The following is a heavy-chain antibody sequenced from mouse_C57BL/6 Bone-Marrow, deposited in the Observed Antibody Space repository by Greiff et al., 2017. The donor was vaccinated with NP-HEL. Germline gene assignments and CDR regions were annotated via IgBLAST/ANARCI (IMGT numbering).Heavy chain of an antibody. CDR3: AREFYYYGSSSDY. V-gene: IGHV1-26*01. Sequence: VQLQQSGPELVKPGASVKISCKASGYTFTDYYMNWVKQSHGKSLEWIGDLNPNNGGTSYNQKFKGKATLTVDKSSSTAYMELRSLTSEDSAVYYCAREFYYYGSSSDYWGQGTTLTVSS. CDR2: LNPNNGGT. J-gene: IGHJ2*01. CDR1: GYTFTDYY. D-gene: IGHD1-1*01.